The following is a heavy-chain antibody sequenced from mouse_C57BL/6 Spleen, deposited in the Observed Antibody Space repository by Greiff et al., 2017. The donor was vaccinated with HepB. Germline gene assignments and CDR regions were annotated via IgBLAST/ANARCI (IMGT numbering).Heavy chain of an antibody. CDR1: GYTFTSYW. CDR2: IYPGSGST. V-gene: IGHV1-55*01. Sequence: QVQLKQPGAELVKPGASVKMSCKASGYTFTSYWITWVKQRPGQGLEWIGDIYPGSGSTNYNEKFKSKATLTVDTSSSTAYMQLSSLTSEDSAVYYCARRTPRATGGYFDVWGTGTTVTVSS. D-gene: IGHD3-1*01. CDR3: ARRTPRATGGYFDV. J-gene: IGHJ1*03.